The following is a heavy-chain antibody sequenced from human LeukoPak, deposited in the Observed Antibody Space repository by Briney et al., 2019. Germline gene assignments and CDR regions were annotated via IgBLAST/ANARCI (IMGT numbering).Heavy chain of an antibody. Sequence: ASVKVSCKASGYTFTSYGISWVRQAPGQGLEWMGWISAYNGNTNYAQKLQGRVTMTTDTSTSTAYMELRSLRSDDTAVYYCAGDRTSMVGPYYYYGMDVWGQGTTVTVSS. CDR3: AGDRTSMVGPYYYYGMDV. CDR2: ISAYNGNT. J-gene: IGHJ6*02. CDR1: GYTFTSYG. D-gene: IGHD2/OR15-2a*01. V-gene: IGHV1-18*01.